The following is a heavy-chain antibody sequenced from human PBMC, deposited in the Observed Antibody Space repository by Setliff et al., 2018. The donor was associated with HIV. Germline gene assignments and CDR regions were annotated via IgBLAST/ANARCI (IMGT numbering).Heavy chain of an antibody. D-gene: IGHD3-22*01. CDR3: ARVVGAYYDSSGYYYSYYFDY. V-gene: IGHV3-21*01. Sequence: GGSLRLSCAASGFTFSSYSMNWVRQAPGKGREWVSSISSSSSYIYYADSVKGRFTISRDNAKNSLYLQMNSLRAEDTAVYYCARVVGAYYDSSGYYYSYYFDYWGQGTLVTVSS. J-gene: IGHJ4*02. CDR2: ISSSSSYI. CDR1: GFTFSSYS.